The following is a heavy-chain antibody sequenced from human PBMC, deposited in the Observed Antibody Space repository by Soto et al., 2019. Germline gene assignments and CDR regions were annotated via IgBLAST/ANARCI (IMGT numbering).Heavy chain of an antibody. CDR2: ISAYNGNT. V-gene: IGHV1-18*01. D-gene: IGHD3-9*01. J-gene: IGHJ5*02. Sequence: GASVKVSCKASGYTFTSYGISWVRQAPGQGLEWMGWISAYNGNTNYAQKLQGRVTMTTDTSTSTAYMELRSLRSDDTAVYYCAKDPVNDILTLNWFDPWGQGTLVTVSS. CDR1: GYTFTSYG. CDR3: AKDPVNDILTLNWFDP.